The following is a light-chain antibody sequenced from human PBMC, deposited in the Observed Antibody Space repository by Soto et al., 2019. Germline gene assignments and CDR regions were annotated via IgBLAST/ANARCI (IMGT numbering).Light chain of an antibody. CDR1: SSNIGNNY. CDR2: ENN. CDR3: GTWDGSLAV. Sequence: QSVLTQPPSVSVAPGQKVTISCSGSSSNIGNNYVSWYQQLPGTAPKLLIYENNKRPSGIPDRFSGSKSGTSATLGITGLQTGDEADYYCGTWDGSLAVFGGGTKVTVL. J-gene: IGLJ7*01. V-gene: IGLV1-51*02.